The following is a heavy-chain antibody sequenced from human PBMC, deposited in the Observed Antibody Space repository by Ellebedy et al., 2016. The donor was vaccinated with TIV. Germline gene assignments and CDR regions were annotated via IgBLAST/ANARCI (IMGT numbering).Heavy chain of an antibody. J-gene: IGHJ4*02. V-gene: IGHV3-23*01. D-gene: IGHD1-26*01. CDR1: GFTFSTYG. CDR2: IGGSGSTI. Sequence: PGGSLRLSCAASGFTFSTYGFSWVRQAPGRGLEWVSVIGGSGSTIYYADSAKGRFTISRDNAKHTLYLQMDSLRDEDTAIYYCAKLVGHSSPDYWGQGTLVTVSS. CDR3: AKLVGHSSPDY.